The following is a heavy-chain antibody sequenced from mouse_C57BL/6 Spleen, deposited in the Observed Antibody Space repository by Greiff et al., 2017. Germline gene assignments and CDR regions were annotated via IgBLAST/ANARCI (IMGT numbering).Heavy chain of an antibody. Sequence: EVQVVESGGGLVKPGGSLKLSCAASGFTFSDYGIHWVRQAPEKGLEWVAYISSGSSTIHYADTVKGRFTISRDNANNALFLQMTSLRSDDTALYYSASYGYYYFDYWGPGTTLTGSS. D-gene: IGHD2-2*01. CDR2: ISSGSSTI. J-gene: IGHJ2*01. V-gene: IGHV5-17*01. CDR3: ASYGYYYFDY. CDR1: GFTFSDYG.